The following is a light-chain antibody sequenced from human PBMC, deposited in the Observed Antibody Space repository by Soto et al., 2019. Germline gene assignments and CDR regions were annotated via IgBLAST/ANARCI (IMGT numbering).Light chain of an antibody. CDR3: QQSYSSPPS. Sequence: DIQMTQSPSSLFVSVGDRVTITCRASQSISNYLNWYQQKPGKAPKILIYAASSLQSGVPSRFGGSGSGTDFTLNISRMQPEDFATYYCQQSYSSPPSFGQGTKVEIK. V-gene: IGKV1-39*01. CDR2: AAS. CDR1: QSISNY. J-gene: IGKJ1*01.